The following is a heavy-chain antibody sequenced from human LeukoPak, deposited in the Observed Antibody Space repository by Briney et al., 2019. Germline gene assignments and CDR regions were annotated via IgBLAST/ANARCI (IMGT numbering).Heavy chain of an antibody. J-gene: IGHJ3*02. D-gene: IGHD1-26*01. CDR3: ARGRLYSGSYRSGSNDAFDI. Sequence: PGGSLRLSCAASGFTFSSYSMNWVRQAPGKGLEWVSSISSSSSYIYYADSVKGRFTISRDNAKNSLYLQMNSLRAEDTAVYYCARGRLYSGSYRSGSNDAFDIWGQGTMVTVSS. CDR1: GFTFSSYS. V-gene: IGHV3-21*01. CDR2: ISSSSSYI.